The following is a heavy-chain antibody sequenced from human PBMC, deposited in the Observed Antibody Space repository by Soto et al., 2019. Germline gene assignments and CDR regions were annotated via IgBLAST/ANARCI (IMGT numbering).Heavy chain of an antibody. D-gene: IGHD2-15*01. V-gene: IGHV3-33*01. J-gene: IGHJ6*02. CDR3: ARDMEKLVVYYYYGLDV. CDR1: GFSFSNYG. CDR2: ISYDGSDK. Sequence: GGSLRLSCAASGFSFSNYGLHWVRQAPGKGLERVAGISYDGSDKYSADSVKGRFSISRDNSKNTLYLQMNSLRVEDTAVYYCARDMEKLVVYYYYGLDVWGQGTTVTVSS.